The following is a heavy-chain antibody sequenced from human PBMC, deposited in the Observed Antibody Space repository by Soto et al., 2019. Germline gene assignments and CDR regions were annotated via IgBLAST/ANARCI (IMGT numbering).Heavy chain of an antibody. CDR3: ARGRYGDY. J-gene: IGHJ4*02. D-gene: IGHD1-1*01. CDR2: ISAHNGNT. Sequence: QVHLVQSGAEVKKPGASVKVSCKASGYTFTSYGITWVRQAPGQGLEWMGWISAHNGNTDYAQMLQGRVSVTRDTSTSTAYMELRSLLSDDTAVYYCARGRYGDYWGQGALVTVSS. CDR1: GYTFTSYG. V-gene: IGHV1-18*01.